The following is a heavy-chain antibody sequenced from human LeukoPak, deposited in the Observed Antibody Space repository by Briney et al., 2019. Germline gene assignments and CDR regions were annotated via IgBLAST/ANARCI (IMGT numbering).Heavy chain of an antibody. CDR1: GFTFSSYW. CDR3: ARPWGSGWYFFDY. CDR2: INSVVNST. Sequence: GGSLRLSCTASGFTFSSYWMHWVRQAPGKGLVWVSRINSVVNSTSYADSVKGRFTISRDNAKDTLYLQMNSLRVEDTAVYYCARPWGSGWYFFDYWGQGTLVTVSS. V-gene: IGHV3-74*01. D-gene: IGHD6-19*01. J-gene: IGHJ4*02.